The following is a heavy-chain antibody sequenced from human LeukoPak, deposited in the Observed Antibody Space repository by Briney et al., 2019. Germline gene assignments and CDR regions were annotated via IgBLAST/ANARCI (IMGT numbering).Heavy chain of an antibody. D-gene: IGHD6-13*01. CDR3: AGSPY. V-gene: IGHV3-74*01. J-gene: IGHJ4*02. Sequence: GGSLRPSCVASGFTFTNYWMHWVRQAPGKGLESVSRVKSDGSDTIYTDSVKGRFTISRDNAKNTVYLQMNSLRGGDTAIYYCAGSPYWGQGTLVTVSS. CDR1: GFTFTNYW. CDR2: VKSDGSDT.